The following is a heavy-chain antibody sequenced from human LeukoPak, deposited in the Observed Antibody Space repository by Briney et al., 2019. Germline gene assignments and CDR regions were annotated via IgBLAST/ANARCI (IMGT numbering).Heavy chain of an antibody. CDR1: GGSISSSSYY. V-gene: IGHV4-39*07. J-gene: IGHJ6*03. CDR2: IYYSGST. CDR3: ARDKEEQLPAQPTYYYMDV. Sequence: PSETLSLTCTVSGGSISSSSYYWGWIRQPPGKGLEWIGSIYYSGSTNYNPSLKSRVTISVDTSKNQFSLKLSSVTAADTAVYYCARDKEEQLPAQPTYYYMDVWGKGTTVTVSS. D-gene: IGHD6-6*01.